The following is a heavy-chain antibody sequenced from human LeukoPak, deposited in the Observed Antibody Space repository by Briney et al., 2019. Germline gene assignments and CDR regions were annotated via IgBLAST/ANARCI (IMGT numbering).Heavy chain of an antibody. CDR1: GFTSSGYS. D-gene: IGHD2-8*02. CDR3: ARDPGPGDY. V-gene: IGHV3-21*01. CDR2: ITASSYI. Sequence: GGSLRLSCAASGFTSSGYSMNWVRQTPGKGLEWVSSITASSYIYYADSVKGRFTISRDNAKNSLYLQMNSLRAEDTAVYYCARDPGPGDYWGQGTLVTVSS. J-gene: IGHJ4*02.